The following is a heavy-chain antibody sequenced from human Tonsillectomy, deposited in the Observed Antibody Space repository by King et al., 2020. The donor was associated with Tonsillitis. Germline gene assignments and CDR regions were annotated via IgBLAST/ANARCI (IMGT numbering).Heavy chain of an antibody. Sequence: VQLVESGGGLVQPGGSLRLSCAASGFTFSGYWMHWVRQAPGKGLVWVSRINSDGSNIIYADSVKGRLTISRDNATNTLYLQMNSLRDEDTAVYYCAREVGKKRGRYFDYWGQGTLVTVSS. D-gene: IGHD3-16*01. CDR2: INSDGSNI. J-gene: IGHJ4*02. V-gene: IGHV3-74*01. CDR3: AREVGKKRGRYFDY. CDR1: GFTFSGYW.